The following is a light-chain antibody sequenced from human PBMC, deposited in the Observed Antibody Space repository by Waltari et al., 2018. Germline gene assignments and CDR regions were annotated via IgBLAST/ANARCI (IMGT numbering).Light chain of an antibody. CDR1: LSVLYSSNNKNY. CDR2: WAS. Sequence: DIVMTQSPDHLAESMGQRATIHYQYSLSVLYSSNNKNYLAWYQQKPGQPPKLLIYWASTRESGVPDRFSCSGSGTDFTLTISSLQAEDVAVYFCQQNYNTHYTFGQGTKLEIK. J-gene: IGKJ2*01. CDR3: QQNYNTHYT. V-gene: IGKV4-1*01.